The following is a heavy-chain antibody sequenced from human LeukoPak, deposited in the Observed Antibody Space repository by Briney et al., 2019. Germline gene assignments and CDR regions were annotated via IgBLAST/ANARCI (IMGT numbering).Heavy chain of an antibody. CDR2: INPNSGGT. D-gene: IGHD3-22*01. J-gene: IGHJ4*02. CDR1: GYTFTGYY. CDR3: ARHTNYYDSSGYYYFDY. V-gene: IGHV1-2*04. Sequence: ASVKVSCKASGYTFTGYYMHWVRQAPGHGLEWMGWINPNSGGTNYAQKFQGWVTMTRDTSISTAYMELSRLRADDTAVYYCARHTNYYDSSGYYYFDYWGQGTLVTVSS.